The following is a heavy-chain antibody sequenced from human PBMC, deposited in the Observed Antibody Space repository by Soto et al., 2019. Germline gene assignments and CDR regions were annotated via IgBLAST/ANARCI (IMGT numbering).Heavy chain of an antibody. Sequence: PSETLSLTCTVSGGSISSSSYYWGWIRQPPGKGLEWIGNVYYRGSTYYNPSLKSRVTQSIDTSKNQFSLKLTSVTAADTAVYYCARGDIILGGFDYWGQGTLVTVSS. D-gene: IGHD3-16*01. CDR3: ARGDIILGGFDY. V-gene: IGHV4-39*01. CDR1: GGSISSSSYY. J-gene: IGHJ4*02. CDR2: VYYRGST.